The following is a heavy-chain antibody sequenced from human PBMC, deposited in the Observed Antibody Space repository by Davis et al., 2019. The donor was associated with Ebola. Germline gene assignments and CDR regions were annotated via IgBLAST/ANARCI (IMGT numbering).Heavy chain of an antibody. Sequence: GESLKISCQGPGYFFSPHWIAWVRRMPGKGLEGMAMIYPGDSATNYSPSFQGQVTISVDKSINTAYLQWSSLKASDTAMYYCARRGGGMAPYHYYYYGMDFWGQGTTVTVSS. CDR1: GYFFSPHW. V-gene: IGHV5-51*01. D-gene: IGHD3-10*01. J-gene: IGHJ6*02. CDR2: IYPGDSAT. CDR3: ARRGGGMAPYHYYYYGMDF.